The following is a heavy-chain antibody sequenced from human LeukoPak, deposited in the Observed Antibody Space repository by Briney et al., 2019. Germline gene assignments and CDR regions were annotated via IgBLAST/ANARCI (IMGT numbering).Heavy chain of an antibody. Sequence: SETLSLTCTVSGGSISSYYWSWIRQPPGKGLEWIGYIYYSGSTNYNPSLKSRVTISVDTSKNQFSLKLSSVTAANTAVYYCARASSYGPGDFDYWGQGTLVTVSS. CDR3: ARASSYGPGDFDY. V-gene: IGHV4-59*01. D-gene: IGHD3-10*01. J-gene: IGHJ4*02. CDR1: GGSISSYY. CDR2: IYYSGST.